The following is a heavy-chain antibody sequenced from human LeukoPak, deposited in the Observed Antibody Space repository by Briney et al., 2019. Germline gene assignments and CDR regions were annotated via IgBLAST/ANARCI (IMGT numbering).Heavy chain of an antibody. Sequence: SETLSLTCTVSGYSISSGYYWGWIRQPPGKGLEWIGSIYRSGCTYYNPSLKSRVTISVDTSKNQFFLKLSSVTAADTAVYYCARVGSGSQAPGAFDIWGQGTMVTVSS. V-gene: IGHV4-38-2*02. CDR3: ARVGSGSQAPGAFDI. J-gene: IGHJ3*02. D-gene: IGHD1-26*01. CDR2: IYRSGCT. CDR1: GYSISSGYY.